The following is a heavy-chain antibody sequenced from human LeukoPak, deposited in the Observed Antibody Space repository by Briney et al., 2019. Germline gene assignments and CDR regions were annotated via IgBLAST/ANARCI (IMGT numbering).Heavy chain of an antibody. D-gene: IGHD3-22*01. CDR1: GGSISSSSYY. J-gene: IGHJ3*02. Sequence: SETLSLTCTVSGGSISSSSYYWGWIRQPPGKGLEWIGSIYYSGSTYYNPSLKSRVTISVDTSKNQFSLKLSSVTAADTAVYYCARAMIVVVGPECGAFDIWGQGTMVTVSS. CDR2: IYYSGST. CDR3: ARAMIVVVGPECGAFDI. V-gene: IGHV4-39*07.